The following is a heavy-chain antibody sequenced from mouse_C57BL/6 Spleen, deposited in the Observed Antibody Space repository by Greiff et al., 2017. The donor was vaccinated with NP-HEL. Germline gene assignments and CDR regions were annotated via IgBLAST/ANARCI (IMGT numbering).Heavy chain of an antibody. V-gene: IGHV1-80*01. CDR2: IYPGDGDT. CDR3: ARYPFYYGNLYYAMDY. CDR1: GYAFSSYW. D-gene: IGHD2-1*01. Sequence: QVQLQQSGAVLVKPGASVKISCKASGYAFSSYWMNWVKQRPGKGLEWIGQIYPGDGDTNYNGKFKGKATLTADKSSSTAYMQLSSLTSEDSAVYFCARYPFYYGNLYYAMDYWGQGTSVTVSS. J-gene: IGHJ4*01.